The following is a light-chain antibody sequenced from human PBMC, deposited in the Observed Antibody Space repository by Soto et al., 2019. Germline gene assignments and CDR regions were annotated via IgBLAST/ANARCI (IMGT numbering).Light chain of an antibody. CDR3: HQYGSSAS. V-gene: IGKV3-20*01. Sequence: ESVSTRPTGTLSRARGEPATLSFLASQSVSNHYLAWYQQKPGKAPRLLIYGASNRATGIPDSFSGSGFGTDFTRTISRLEPEYFAVYYCHQYGSSASFGQGTKLDI. J-gene: IGKJ1*01. CDR2: GAS. CDR1: QSVSNHY.